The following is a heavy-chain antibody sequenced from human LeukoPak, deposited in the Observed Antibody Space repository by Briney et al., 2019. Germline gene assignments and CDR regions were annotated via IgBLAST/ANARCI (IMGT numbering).Heavy chain of an antibody. Sequence: SETLSLTCTVSGGSISSRSYYWGWIRQPPGKGLEWIGSISHSGSTYYNPSLKSRVTISVDTSKNQFSLKLSSVTAADTAVYSCARLGARDVNDAFDIWGQGTMVTVSS. CDR2: ISHSGST. V-gene: IGHV4-39*01. CDR3: ARLGARDVNDAFDI. D-gene: IGHD5-24*01. J-gene: IGHJ3*02. CDR1: GGSISSRSYY.